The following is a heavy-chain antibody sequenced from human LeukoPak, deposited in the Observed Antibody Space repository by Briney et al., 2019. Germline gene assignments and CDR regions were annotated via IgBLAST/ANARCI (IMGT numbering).Heavy chain of an antibody. CDR2: VSGSGDIT. Sequence: GGSLRLSCAASGFTFSSYAMTWVRQAPGKGLEWVSAVSGSGDITYHADSVKGRFTISRDNSKNTLFLQMDSLRVEDTAVHYFAKVTGGDMMTYGGVDYWGQGTLVTVSS. V-gene: IGHV3-23*01. CDR3: AKVTGGDMMTYGGVDY. CDR1: GFTFSSYA. J-gene: IGHJ4*02. D-gene: IGHD3-16*01.